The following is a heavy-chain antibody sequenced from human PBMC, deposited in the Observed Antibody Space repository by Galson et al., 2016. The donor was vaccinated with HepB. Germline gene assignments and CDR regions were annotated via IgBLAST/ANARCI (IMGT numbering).Heavy chain of an antibody. D-gene: IGHD2-2*01. CDR3: AREFGDCNSPSCSRQCLDH. Sequence: SVKVSCKASGYTFTSYYMHWVRQAPEQGLEWMGIINPSNGNINYAQMFQGRVTMTTDTSTNTMYMELSSLTSDDTAVYYCAREFGDCNSPSCSRQCLDHWGQGTLVTVSS. CDR2: INPSNGNI. CDR1: GYTFTSYY. V-gene: IGHV1-46*01. J-gene: IGHJ4*02.